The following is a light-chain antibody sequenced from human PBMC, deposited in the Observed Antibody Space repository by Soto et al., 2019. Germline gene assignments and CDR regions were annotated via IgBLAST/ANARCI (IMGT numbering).Light chain of an antibody. CDR2: DAS. Sequence: EIGLTQSPATLSLSPGERATLSCRASQNVSSYLAWYQQKPGQAPRFLIYDASTRATGVPARFSGSGSGTDFTLTISSLEPEDFAVYYCQQRSNWPPVTFGGGTKVEIK. CDR1: QNVSSY. V-gene: IGKV3-11*01. CDR3: QQRSNWPPVT. J-gene: IGKJ4*01.